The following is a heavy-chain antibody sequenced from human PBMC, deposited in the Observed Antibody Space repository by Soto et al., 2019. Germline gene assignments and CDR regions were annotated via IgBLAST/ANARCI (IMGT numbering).Heavy chain of an antibody. CDR2: IHPNSGGT. CDR1: GYTFTGYY. CDR3: ASAPQMNGVDH. J-gene: IGHJ4*02. V-gene: IGHV1-2*02. Sequence: QVQLVQSGAEVKKPGASVKVSCKASGYTFTGYYMHWVRQAPGQGLEWMGWIHPNSGGTNSAQKFQGRVNMPRDTSISTASMELLRLRSDDTAVYSCASAPQMNGVDHWGQGTLVTVSS. D-gene: IGHD2-8*01.